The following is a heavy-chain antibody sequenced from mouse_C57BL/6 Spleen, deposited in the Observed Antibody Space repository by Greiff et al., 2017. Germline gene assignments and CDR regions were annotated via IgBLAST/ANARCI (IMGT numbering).Heavy chain of an antibody. J-gene: IGHJ1*03. CDR1: GFTFSSYT. CDR3: ARHYDYPNWYFDV. CDR2: ISGGGGNT. Sequence: EVQLVESGGGLVKPGGSLKLSCAASGFTFSSYTMSWVRQTPEKRLEWVATISGGGGNTYYPDSVKGRFTISRDNAKNTLYLQMSSLRSEDTALYYCARHYDYPNWYFDVWGTGTTVTVSS. V-gene: IGHV5-9*01. D-gene: IGHD2-4*01.